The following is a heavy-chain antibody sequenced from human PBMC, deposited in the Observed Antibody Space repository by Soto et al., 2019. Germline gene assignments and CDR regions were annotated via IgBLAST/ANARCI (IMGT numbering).Heavy chain of an antibody. CDR3: IRQQQLVPDYYYYMDV. CDR2: INSDGSST. CDR1: GFTFSSYW. V-gene: IGHV3-74*01. D-gene: IGHD6-13*01. Sequence: GGSLRLSCAASGFTFSSYWMHWVRQAPGKGLVWVSRINSDGSSTSYADSVKGRFTISRDNAKNRLYLQMNSLRAEDTAVYYCIRQQQLVPDYYYYMDVWGKGTTVTVSS. J-gene: IGHJ6*03.